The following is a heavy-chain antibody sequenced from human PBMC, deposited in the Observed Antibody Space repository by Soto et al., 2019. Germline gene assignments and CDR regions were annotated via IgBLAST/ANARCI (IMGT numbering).Heavy chain of an antibody. CDR3: AKDPNTAMVIDAFHI. D-gene: IGHD5-18*01. CDR1: EFTFSSYA. CDR2: ISGSGDST. J-gene: IGHJ3*02. Sequence: GGSLRLSCAASEFTFSSYAMNWVRQAPGKGLEWVSAISGSGDSTYYADSVKGRFTISRDNSKNTLYLQMNSLRAEDTAVYYCAKDPNTAMVIDAFHIWGQGTMVTVSS. V-gene: IGHV3-23*01.